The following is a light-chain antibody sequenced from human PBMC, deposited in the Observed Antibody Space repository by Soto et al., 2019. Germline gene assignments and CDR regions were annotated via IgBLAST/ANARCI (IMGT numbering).Light chain of an antibody. CDR2: GAL. J-gene: IGKJ1*01. CDR3: QQYNNWGT. CDR1: QSVSSN. Sequence: EIVMTQSPATLSVSPGERATLSCRASQSVSSNLAWYQQKPGQAPRLLIYGALTRATGIPARFSGSGSGTEFTLTISSLQSEDFAVYYCQQYNNWGTFGQGTKVEIK. V-gene: IGKV3-15*01.